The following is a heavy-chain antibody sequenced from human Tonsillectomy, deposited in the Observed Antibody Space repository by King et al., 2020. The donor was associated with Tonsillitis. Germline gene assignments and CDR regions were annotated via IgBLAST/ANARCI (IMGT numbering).Heavy chain of an antibody. D-gene: IGHD5-12*01. CDR2: INHSGST. V-gene: IGHV4-34*01. Sequence: VQLQQWGAGLLKPSETLSLTCAVYGGSFNSYYWSWIRQPLGKGLEWIGEINHSGSTNYNPSLKSRVTISVDTSKNQFSLKLSSVTAADTAVYYCARVQVATNDAFDIWGQGTMVTVSS. J-gene: IGHJ3*02. CDR3: ARVQVATNDAFDI. CDR1: GGSFNSYY.